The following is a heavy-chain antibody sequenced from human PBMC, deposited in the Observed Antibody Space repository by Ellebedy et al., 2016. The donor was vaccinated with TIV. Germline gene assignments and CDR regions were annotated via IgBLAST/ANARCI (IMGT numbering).Heavy chain of an antibody. Sequence: GESLKISXAASGFTFSSYSMNWVRQAPGKGLEWVSYISSSSSTIYYADSVKGRFTISRDNAKNSLYLQMNSLRDEDTAVYYCARDRGAAADPFFDYWGQGTQVTVSS. CDR1: GFTFSSYS. CDR2: ISSSSSTI. D-gene: IGHD6-13*01. V-gene: IGHV3-48*02. J-gene: IGHJ4*02. CDR3: ARDRGAAADPFFDY.